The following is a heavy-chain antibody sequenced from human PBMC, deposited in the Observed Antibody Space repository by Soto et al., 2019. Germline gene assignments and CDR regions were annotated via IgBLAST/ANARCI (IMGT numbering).Heavy chain of an antibody. CDR3: ARGPILSGEYYSSYMDV. D-gene: IGHD2-21*01. CDR2: ISAYNCNT. V-gene: IGHV1-18*01. J-gene: IGHJ6*03. CDR1: GYTFTSYG. Sequence: QVQLVQSGAEVKKPGASVKVSCKASGYTFTSYGISWVRQAPGQGLEWMGWISAYNCNTNYAQNIQGRVTMTTDTSTSTAYMELRSLRSDDTAVYYCARGPILSGEYYSSYMDVWGKGTTVTVSS.